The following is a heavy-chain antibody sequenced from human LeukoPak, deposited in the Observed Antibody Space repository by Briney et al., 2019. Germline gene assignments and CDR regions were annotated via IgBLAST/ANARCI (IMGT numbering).Heavy chain of an antibody. CDR3: AKQSGVVGATNWFDP. V-gene: IGHV3-23*01. J-gene: IGHJ5*02. Sequence: GGSLRLSCAASGFTFSIYAMSWVRQAPGKGLEWVSAISGSGGSTYYADSVKGRFTISRDNSKNTLYLQMNSLRAEDTAVYYCAKQSGVVGATNWFDPWGQGTLVTVSS. D-gene: IGHD1-26*01. CDR1: GFTFSIYA. CDR2: ISGSGGST.